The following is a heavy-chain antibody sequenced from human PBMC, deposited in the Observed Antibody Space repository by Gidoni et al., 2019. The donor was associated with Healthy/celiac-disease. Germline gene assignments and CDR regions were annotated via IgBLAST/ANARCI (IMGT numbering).Heavy chain of an antibody. Sequence: EVQLLESGGGLVQPGGSLRLSCAALGSTFSSSAMRGVRPAPGKGLEWVSAISGSGGSTYYADSVKGRFTISRDNSKNTLYLQMNSLRAEDTAVYYCANPRGDYYDSSGYYYYKYFQHWGQGTLVTVSS. CDR2: ISGSGGST. J-gene: IGHJ1*01. CDR3: ANPRGDYYDSSGYYYYKYFQH. CDR1: GSTFSSSA. D-gene: IGHD3-22*01. V-gene: IGHV3-23*01.